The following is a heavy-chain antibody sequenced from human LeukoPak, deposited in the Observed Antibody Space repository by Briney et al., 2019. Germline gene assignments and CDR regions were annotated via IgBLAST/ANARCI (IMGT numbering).Heavy chain of an antibody. J-gene: IGHJ5*02. V-gene: IGHV4-59*01. Sequence: PSENLSRTCTGAGGSISSYYWSWIRPPPGKGLEWIGYTYYNGSTNYNPSLNSRVTISVDTSTTQFSLKLSSVTAADTAVYYCAREYYYDSSGYYYIPPWFYPWGQGTLVTVSS. CDR2: TYYNGST. D-gene: IGHD3-22*01. CDR1: GGSISSYY. CDR3: AREYYYDSSGYYYIPPWFYP.